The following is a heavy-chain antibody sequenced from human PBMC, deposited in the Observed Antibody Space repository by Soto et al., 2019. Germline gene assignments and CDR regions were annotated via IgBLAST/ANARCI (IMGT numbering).Heavy chain of an antibody. Sequence: GGSLRLSCAASGFTFSSYGMHWVRQAPGKGLEWVAVIWYDGSNKYYADSVKGRFTISRDNSKNTLYLQMNSLKTEDTAVYYCTTDCSSTSCPDAFDIWGQGTMVTVSS. J-gene: IGHJ3*02. CDR1: GFTFSSYG. CDR2: IWYDGSNK. D-gene: IGHD2-2*01. CDR3: TTDCSSTSCPDAFDI. V-gene: IGHV3-33*01.